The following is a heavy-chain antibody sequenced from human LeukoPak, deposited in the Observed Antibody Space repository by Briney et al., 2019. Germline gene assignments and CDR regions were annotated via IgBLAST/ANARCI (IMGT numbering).Heavy chain of an antibody. J-gene: IGHJ4*02. CDR2: ISNSGGST. CDR3: AKGYPYFDF. CDR1: GFTFSSYA. V-gene: IGHV3-23*01. Sequence: GGSLRLSCAAFGFTFSSYAMSWVRQVPGKGLEWVSAISNSGGSTFYADSVKGRFTISRDNSKNTLYLQMNSLRAEDTAVYYCAKGYPYFDFWGQGTLVTVSS. D-gene: IGHD2-2*01.